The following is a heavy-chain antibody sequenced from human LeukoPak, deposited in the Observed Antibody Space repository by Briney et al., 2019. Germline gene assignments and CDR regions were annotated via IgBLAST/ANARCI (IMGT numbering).Heavy chain of an antibody. CDR3: ARTQSQSGSYRYYFAY. J-gene: IGHJ4*02. Sequence: GGSLRLSCAASGFTVSSNSMSWVRQAPGKGLEWVSVIYSGGSTYYADSVKGRFTISRDNSKNTLYLQMNSLRAEDTAVYYCARTQSQSGSYRYYFAYWGQGTLVTVSS. V-gene: IGHV3-53*01. CDR2: IYSGGST. D-gene: IGHD1-26*01. CDR1: GFTVSSNS.